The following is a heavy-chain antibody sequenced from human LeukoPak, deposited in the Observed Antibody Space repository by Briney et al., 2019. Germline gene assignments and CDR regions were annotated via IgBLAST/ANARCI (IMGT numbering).Heavy chain of an antibody. CDR1: GFTFSSYS. V-gene: IGHV3-21*01. CDR3: ARAKEYSRSWYYYYYYMDV. D-gene: IGHD6-13*01. CDR2: ISSSSSYI. Sequence: GGSLRLSCAASGFTFSSYSMNWVRQAPGKGLEWVSSISSSSSYIYYADSVKGRFTVSRDNAKNSLYLQMNSLRAEDTAVYYCARAKEYSRSWYYYYYYMDVWGKGTTVTISS. J-gene: IGHJ6*03.